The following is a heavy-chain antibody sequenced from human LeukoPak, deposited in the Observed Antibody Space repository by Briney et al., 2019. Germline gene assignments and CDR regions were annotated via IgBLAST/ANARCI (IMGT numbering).Heavy chain of an antibody. CDR3: ARDQMLYYDPGGKDAFDI. CDR1: GFTFSSYW. CDR2: INSDGSST. D-gene: IGHD2-8*01. J-gene: IGHJ3*02. Sequence: QPGGSLRLSCAASGFTFSSYWMHWVRQAPGKGLVWASRINSDGSSTSYADSVKGRFTISRDNAKNTLYLQMNSLRAEDTAVYYCARDQMLYYDPGGKDAFDIWGQGTMVTVSS. V-gene: IGHV3-74*01.